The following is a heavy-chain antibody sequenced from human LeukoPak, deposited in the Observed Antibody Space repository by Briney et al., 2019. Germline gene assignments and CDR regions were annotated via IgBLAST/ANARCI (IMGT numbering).Heavy chain of an antibody. Sequence: PGGSLRLSCAASGFTFSSYAMSWVRQAPGKGLEWVSAISGSGGSTYYADSVKGRFTISRDNSKNTLYLQMNSLRAEDTAVYYCAKGAPRIYYDSSRQYFQHWGQGTLVTVSS. CDR2: ISGSGGST. J-gene: IGHJ1*01. V-gene: IGHV3-23*01. CDR3: AKGAPRIYYDSSRQYFQH. CDR1: GFTFSSYA. D-gene: IGHD3-22*01.